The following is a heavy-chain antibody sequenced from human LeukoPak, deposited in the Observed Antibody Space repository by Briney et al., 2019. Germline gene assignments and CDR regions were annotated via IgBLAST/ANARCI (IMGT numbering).Heavy chain of an antibody. CDR2: IHLNGRT. Sequence: PSETLSLTCGVSGGSITTTNWWSWVRQPPGQGLEWIGEIHLNGRTNYNPSLNSRVTLALDTSKNQLSLSLTSVTAADTAVYYCARLSSSEHDYWGQGTLVTVSS. CDR3: ARLSSSEHDY. V-gene: IGHV4-4*02. D-gene: IGHD6-6*01. J-gene: IGHJ4*02. CDR1: GGSITTTNW.